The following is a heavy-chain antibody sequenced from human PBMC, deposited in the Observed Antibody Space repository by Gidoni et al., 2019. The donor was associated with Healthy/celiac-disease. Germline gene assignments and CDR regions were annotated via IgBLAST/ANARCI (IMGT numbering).Heavy chain of an antibody. J-gene: IGHJ4*02. V-gene: IGHV3-74*01. Sequence: EVQLVESGGGLVQPGGSLRLSCSASGFTFSSYWMHWVRQDPGKGLVLVSRINSDGSSTSYAYSVKGRFTISRDNAKNTLYLQMNSLRAEDTAVYYCARAYSSGWYEDYWGQGTLVTVSS. D-gene: IGHD6-19*01. CDR2: INSDGSST. CDR3: ARAYSSGWYEDY. CDR1: GFTFSSYW.